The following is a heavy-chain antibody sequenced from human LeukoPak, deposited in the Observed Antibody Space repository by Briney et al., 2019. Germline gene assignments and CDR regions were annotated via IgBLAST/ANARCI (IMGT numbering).Heavy chain of an antibody. CDR3: ARSFPQLWDAFDI. V-gene: IGHV1-2*02. J-gene: IGHJ3*02. D-gene: IGHD5-18*01. Sequence: ASVKVSCKASGYSFTGNYMHWVRQAPGQGLEWMGWINPNSGGTNCAQKFEGRVTMTRDTSISTAYMELSRLRSDDTAVYYCARSFPQLWDAFDIWGQGTMVTVSS. CDR1: GYSFTGNY. CDR2: INPNSGGT.